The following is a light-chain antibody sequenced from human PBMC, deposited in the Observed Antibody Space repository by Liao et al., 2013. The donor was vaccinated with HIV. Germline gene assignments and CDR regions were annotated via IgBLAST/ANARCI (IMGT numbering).Light chain of an antibody. CDR2: QNY. J-gene: IGLJ1*01. V-gene: IGLV3-1*01. CDR3: QAWDSSILYV. Sequence: SYELTQPPSVSVSPGQTASIPCSGDKVGDRIVSWYQVKPGQSPEVIIYQNYQRPSGTPERFSGSKSGNTATLTIRGTQAMDEADYYCQAWDSSILYVFGTGTKVTVL. CDR1: KVGDRI.